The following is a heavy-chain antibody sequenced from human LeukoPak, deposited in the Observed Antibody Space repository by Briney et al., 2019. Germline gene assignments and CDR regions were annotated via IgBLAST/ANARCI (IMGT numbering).Heavy chain of an antibody. CDR2: ISAYNGNT. CDR1: GYTFTSYG. Sequence: ASVKVSCKASGYTFTSYGISWVRQAPGQGLEWMGWISAYNGNTNYAQKLQGRVTMTTDTSTSTAYTELRSLRSDDTAVYYCARLRQQLVPNWFDPWGQGTLVTVSS. CDR3: ARLRQQLVPNWFDP. J-gene: IGHJ5*02. V-gene: IGHV1-18*01. D-gene: IGHD6-13*01.